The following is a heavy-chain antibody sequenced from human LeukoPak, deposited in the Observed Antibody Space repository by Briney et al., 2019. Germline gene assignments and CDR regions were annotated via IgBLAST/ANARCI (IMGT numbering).Heavy chain of an antibody. D-gene: IGHD5-18*01. CDR2: IIPIFGTA. J-gene: IGHJ6*02. V-gene: IGHV1-69*13. CDR1: GGTFSSYA. CDR3: ARDRNTAMAPTYYYYGMDV. Sequence: VASVKVSCKASGGTFSSYAISWVRQAPGQGLEWMGGIIPIFGTANYAQKFQGRVTITADESTSTAYMELSSLRSEDTAVYYCARDRNTAMAPTYYYYGMDVWGQGTTVTVSS.